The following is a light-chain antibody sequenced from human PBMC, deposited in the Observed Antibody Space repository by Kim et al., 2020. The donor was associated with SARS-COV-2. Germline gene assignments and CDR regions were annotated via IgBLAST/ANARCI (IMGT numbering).Light chain of an antibody. V-gene: IGLV3-19*01. CDR2: GKN. CDR3: NSRDSNDNVV. CDR1: SLRSYY. Sequence: VALGQTVRITCQGDSLRSYYATWYTQKPGQAPILVIYGKNNRPSGIPDRFSGSSSGNTASLTITGTQAGDEADYYCNSRDSNDNVVFGGGTKLTVL. J-gene: IGLJ2*01.